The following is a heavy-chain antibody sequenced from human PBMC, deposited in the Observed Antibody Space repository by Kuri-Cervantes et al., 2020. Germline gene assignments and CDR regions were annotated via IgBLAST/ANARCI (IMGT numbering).Heavy chain of an antibody. Sequence: SETLSLTCTVSGGSISSYYWSWIRQPPGKGLEWIGYIYYSGSTNYNPSLKSRVTISVDTSKNQFSLKLSSVTAADTAVYYCARASYYDSGGYYGGGTPFDYWGQGTLVTVSS. V-gene: IGHV4-59*13. J-gene: IGHJ4*02. CDR3: ARASYYDSGGYYGGGTPFDY. CDR2: IYYSGST. CDR1: GGSISSYY. D-gene: IGHD3-22*01.